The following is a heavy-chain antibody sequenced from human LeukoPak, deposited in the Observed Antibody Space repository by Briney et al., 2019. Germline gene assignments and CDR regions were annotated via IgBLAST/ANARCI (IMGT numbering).Heavy chain of an antibody. CDR2: LYSVGDT. V-gene: IGHV3-66*01. CDR1: GFTFSSYW. D-gene: IGHD6-19*01. Sequence: GGSLRLSCAASGFTFSSYWMSWVRQAPGKGLEWVSVLYSVGDTYYADSVKGRFTISRDNSKNTLYLQMNSLRVEDSAVYYCARGATVAGDFDCWGQGTLLTVSS. J-gene: IGHJ4*02. CDR3: ARGATVAGDFDC.